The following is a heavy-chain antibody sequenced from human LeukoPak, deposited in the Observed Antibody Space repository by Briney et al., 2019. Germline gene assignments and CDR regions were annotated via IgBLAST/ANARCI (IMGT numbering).Heavy chain of an antibody. CDR2: LSGSGAST. Sequence: PGGSLRLSCAASAFNFGNYAMNWVGQAPGKGLEWVSGLSGSGASTYYADSVKGRFTISRDNSKNTLYLQMNRLRAGDTAVYYCAKGSDRSGSYYLDYWGQGTLVTVSS. J-gene: IGHJ4*02. CDR1: AFNFGNYA. D-gene: IGHD3-10*01. CDR3: AKGSDRSGSYYLDY. V-gene: IGHV3-23*01.